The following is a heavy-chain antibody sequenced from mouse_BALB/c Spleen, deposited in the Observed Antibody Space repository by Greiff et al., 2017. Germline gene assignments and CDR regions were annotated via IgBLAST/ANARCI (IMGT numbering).Heavy chain of an antibody. J-gene: IGHJ4*01. V-gene: IGHV3-2*02. CDR3: ARRRNYFDAMDY. CDR2: ISYSGST. CDR1: GYSITSDYA. D-gene: IGHD1-1*01. Sequence: DVQLQESGPGLVKPSQSLSLTCTVTGYSITSDYAWNWIRQFPGNKLEWMGYISYSGSTSYNPSLKSRISITRDTSKNQFFLQLNSVTTEDTATYYCARRRNYFDAMDYWGQGTSVTVSS.